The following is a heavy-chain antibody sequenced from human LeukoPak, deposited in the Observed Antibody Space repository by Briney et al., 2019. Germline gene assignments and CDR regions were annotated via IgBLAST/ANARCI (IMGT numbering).Heavy chain of an antibody. Sequence: QPGRSPRLSCAASGFTFSSYAMHWVRQAPGKGLEWVAVISYDGSNKYYADSVKGRFTISRDNSKNTLYLQMNSLRAEDTAVYYCARDRNLFHWPEFDYWGQGTLVTVSA. J-gene: IGHJ4*02. D-gene: IGHD3-9*01. CDR3: ARDRNLFHWPEFDY. V-gene: IGHV3-30*04. CDR1: GFTFSSYA. CDR2: ISYDGSNK.